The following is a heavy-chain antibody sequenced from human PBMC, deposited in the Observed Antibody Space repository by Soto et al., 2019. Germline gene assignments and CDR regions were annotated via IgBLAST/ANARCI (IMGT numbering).Heavy chain of an antibody. CDR2: ISSSSSTI. D-gene: IGHD1-20*01. Sequence: EVQLVESGGGLVQPGGSLRLSCAASGFTFSSYSMNWVRQAPGKGLEWVSYISSSSSTIYYADSVKGRFTISRDNAKNSLYLQMNSLRDEDTAVYYCARDPRGVRYNWTPYNWFDPWGQGTLVTVSS. V-gene: IGHV3-48*02. CDR1: GFTFSSYS. J-gene: IGHJ5*02. CDR3: ARDPRGVRYNWTPYNWFDP.